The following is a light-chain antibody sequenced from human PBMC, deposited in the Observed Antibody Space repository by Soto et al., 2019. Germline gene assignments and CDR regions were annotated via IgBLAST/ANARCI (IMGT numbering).Light chain of an antibody. V-gene: IGKV3-15*01. CDR1: ERVSTN. CDR2: SAS. Sequence: DIVMTQSPLTLSVSPGESATLSCRASERVSTNLAWYQQTPGQAPRLLIYSASRRPTDIPVRFSGSGSGAEFTLTISSLQSEDFAIYYCQQYNSYSWTFGQGTKVDIK. CDR3: QQYNSYSWT. J-gene: IGKJ1*01.